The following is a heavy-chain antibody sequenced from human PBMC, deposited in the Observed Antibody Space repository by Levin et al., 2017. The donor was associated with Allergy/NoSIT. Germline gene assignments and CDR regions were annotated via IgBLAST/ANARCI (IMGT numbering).Heavy chain of an antibody. Sequence: SQTLSLTCAISGDNVSSNSAAWHWIRQSPSRGLQWLGRTFYRSQWYNDYAVSVKGRITIDADTSKNQFSLQLNFVSPEDTAVYYCARDAGERGGHYHMGVWGKGSTVTVSS. CDR2: TFYRSQWYN. CDR3: ARDAGERGGHYHMGV. V-gene: IGHV6-1*01. CDR1: GDNVSSNSAA. J-gene: IGHJ6*03. D-gene: IGHD7-27*01.